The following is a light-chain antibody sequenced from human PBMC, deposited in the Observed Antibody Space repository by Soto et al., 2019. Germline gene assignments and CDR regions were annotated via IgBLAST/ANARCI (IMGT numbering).Light chain of an antibody. CDR3: SSYTSSSTLV. V-gene: IGLV2-14*01. Sequence: QSVLTQPASLSGSPGQSITISCTGTSSDVGGYNYVSWYQQHPGKAPELMIYDVSNRPSGVSNRFSGSKSGNTASLTISGLQAEDEADYYCSSYTSSSTLVFGGGTKLTVL. J-gene: IGLJ2*01. CDR1: SSDVGGYNY. CDR2: DVS.